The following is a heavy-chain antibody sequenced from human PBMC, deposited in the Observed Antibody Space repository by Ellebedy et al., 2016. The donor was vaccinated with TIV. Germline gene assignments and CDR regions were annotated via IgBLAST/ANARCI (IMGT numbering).Heavy chain of an antibody. D-gene: IGHD1-26*01. Sequence: PGESLKISCAASGFSFSDAWMTWVRQAPGKGLEWIGRIKSKTEGGTTDYAAPVKGRFSISRDDSKNTLYLQMNSLKTEDTAIYYCLSVSGSYYFRYNWLDPWGRGTLVTVSS. CDR2: IKSKTEGGTT. CDR3: LSVSGSYYFRYNWLDP. J-gene: IGHJ5*02. CDR1: GFSFSDAW. V-gene: IGHV3-15*01.